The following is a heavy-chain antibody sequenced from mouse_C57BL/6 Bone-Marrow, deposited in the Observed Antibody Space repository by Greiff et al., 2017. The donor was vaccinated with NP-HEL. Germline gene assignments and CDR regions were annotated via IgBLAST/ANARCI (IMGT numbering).Heavy chain of an antibody. CDR1: GYTFTSYW. V-gene: IGHV1-50*01. CDR3: ARRRDEAWFAY. D-gene: IGHD3-3*01. CDR2: IDPSDSYT. Sequence: QVQLQQPGAELVKPGASVTLSCKASGYTFTSYWMQWVKQRPGQVLEWIGEIDPSDSYTNYNQKFKGKATLTVDTSSSTAYMQLSSLTSEDSAVYYCARRRDEAWFAYWGQGTLVTVSA. J-gene: IGHJ3*01.